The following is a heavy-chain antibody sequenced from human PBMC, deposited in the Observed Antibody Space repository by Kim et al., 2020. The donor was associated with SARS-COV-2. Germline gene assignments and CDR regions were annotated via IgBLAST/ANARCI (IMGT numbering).Heavy chain of an antibody. CDR2: ITDNGDA. CDR1: RFTFSHYA. Sequence: GGSLRLSCAASRFTFSHYAMSWVRQAPGTGLEWVSGITDNGDAYYADSVKGRFTISRDNSKNTLYLQMNSLRTEDTALYYCARESGRGTVYGVYYGTWGQGTLVAVSS. J-gene: IGHJ5*02. CDR3: ARESGRGTVYGVYYGT. D-gene: IGHD2-8*01. V-gene: IGHV3-23*01.